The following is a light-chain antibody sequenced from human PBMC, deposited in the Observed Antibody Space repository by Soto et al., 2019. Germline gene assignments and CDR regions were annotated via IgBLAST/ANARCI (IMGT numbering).Light chain of an antibody. CDR2: GAS. V-gene: IGKV3-20*01. Sequence: EIVLTQSPCTLSVSPGERATLSCRASQSVSSSYLAWYQQKPGQAPRLLIYGASSRATGIPDRFSGSGSGTDFTLTISRLEPEDFAVYYCQQYGSSLWTFGQGTKVDIK. CDR3: QQYGSSLWT. CDR1: QSVSSSY. J-gene: IGKJ1*01.